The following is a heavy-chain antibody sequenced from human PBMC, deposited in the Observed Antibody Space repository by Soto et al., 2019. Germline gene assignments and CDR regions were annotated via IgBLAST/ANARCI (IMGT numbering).Heavy chain of an antibody. V-gene: IGHV4-30-4*01. D-gene: IGHD4-17*01. CDR2: IYDSGST. CDR1: GGSISGGVGGLYY. CDR3: SREVIPLTTDWYFDL. Sequence: QLQLRESGPGLVKPSETLSLTCTVSGGSISGGVGGLYYWSWIRQPPGKGLEWIGYIYDSGSTYYNPSLRSLLPISVDTSKNQCSLRLSSVTAADTALYYCSREVIPLTTDWYFDLWGRGTLVTVSS. J-gene: IGHJ2*01.